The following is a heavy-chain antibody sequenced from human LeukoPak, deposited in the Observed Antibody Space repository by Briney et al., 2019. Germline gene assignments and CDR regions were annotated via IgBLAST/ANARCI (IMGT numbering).Heavy chain of an antibody. CDR2: ISSSSSYI. V-gene: IGHV3-21*01. CDR3: ARVVRSAKPSQTFDY. Sequence: GGSLRLSCAASGFTFSSYSMNWVRQAPGKGLEWVSSISSSSSYIYYADSVKGRFTISRDNAKNSLYLQMNSLRAEDTAVYYCARVVRSAKPSQTFDYWGQGTLVTVSS. D-gene: IGHD3-10*01. CDR1: GFTFSSYS. J-gene: IGHJ4*02.